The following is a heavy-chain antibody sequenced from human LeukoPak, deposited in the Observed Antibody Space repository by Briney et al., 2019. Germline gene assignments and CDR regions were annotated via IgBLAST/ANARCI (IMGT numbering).Heavy chain of an antibody. CDR1: GFTFSNYW. V-gene: IGHV3-30*03. CDR2: ISYDGSNK. CDR3: ARAFSWSPRVYFDY. Sequence: GGSLRLSCAASGFTFSNYWMSWVRQAPGKGLEWVAVISYDGSNKYYADSVKGRFTISRDNSKNTLYLQMNSLRAEDTAVYYCARAFSWSPRVYFDYWGQGTLVTVSS. J-gene: IGHJ4*02. D-gene: IGHD1-14*01.